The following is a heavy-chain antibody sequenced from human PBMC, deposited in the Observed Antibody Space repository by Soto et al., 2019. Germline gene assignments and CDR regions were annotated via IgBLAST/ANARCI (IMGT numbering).Heavy chain of an antibody. J-gene: IGHJ4*02. V-gene: IGHV3-23*01. CDR1: ELNSSNYA. CDR3: AKDLSRGGVFVFDY. CDR2: ISGNDDST. Sequence: HPGRSLRLSCVAFELNSSNYAMRCVHATRGKGLEWFSGISGNDDSTYYADSVKGRCIISRDNSKNTLDLRMNSLRAQDTAVYYCAKDLSRGGVFVFDYWGQGIRVTVSS. D-gene: IGHD6-19*01.